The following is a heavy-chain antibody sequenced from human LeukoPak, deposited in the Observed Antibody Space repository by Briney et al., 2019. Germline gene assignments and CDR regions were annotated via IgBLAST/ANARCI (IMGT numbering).Heavy chain of an antibody. CDR3: TKSVAIYFYYGLTS. CDR1: GFTFSSYA. J-gene: IGHJ6*02. Sequence: GGSLRLSCAASGFTFSSYAMSWVRQTPGKGLEWVSAISGSGGSTYYADSVKGRFTISRDNSKSTLFLQMNSLRVEDTAPYYCTKSVAIYFYYGLTSGAKGPRSPSP. CDR2: ISGSGGST. D-gene: IGHD3-3*01. V-gene: IGHV3-23*01.